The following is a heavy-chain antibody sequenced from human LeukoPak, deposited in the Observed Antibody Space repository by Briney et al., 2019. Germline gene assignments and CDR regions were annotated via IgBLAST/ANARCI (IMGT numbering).Heavy chain of an antibody. Sequence: GGSLRLSCAASGFTFSSYAMSWVRQAPGKGLEWVSAISGSGGSTYYADSVKGRFTISRDNSKNTLYLQMNSLRAEDTAVYYCARDPDYYDSSGYLDYWGQGTLVTVSS. CDR1: GFTFSSYA. D-gene: IGHD3-22*01. CDR3: ARDPDYYDSSGYLDY. V-gene: IGHV3-23*01. CDR2: ISGSGGST. J-gene: IGHJ4*02.